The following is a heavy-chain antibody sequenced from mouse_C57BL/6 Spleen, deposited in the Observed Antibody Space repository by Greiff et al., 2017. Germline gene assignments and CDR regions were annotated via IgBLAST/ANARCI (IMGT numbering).Heavy chain of an antibody. V-gene: IGHV1-53*01. CDR2: INPRNGAT. Sequence: VQLQQPGTELVKPGASVKLSCKASGYTFSSYWMHWVKQRPGQGLEWIGNINPRNGATNYNEKLKSMATLTVDKSSSTAYMQLSSLTTEDSSVYYCASLLPGFDYWGQGTPLTVSS. D-gene: IGHD4-1*01. J-gene: IGHJ2*01. CDR1: GYTFSSYW. CDR3: ASLLPGFDY.